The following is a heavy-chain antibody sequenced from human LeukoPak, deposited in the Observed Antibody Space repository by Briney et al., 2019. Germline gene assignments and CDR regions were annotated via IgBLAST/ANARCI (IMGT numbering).Heavy chain of an antibody. CDR2: MNPNSGNT. Sequence: GASVKVSCKASGYTFTSYDINWVRQATGQGLEWMGWMNPNSGNTGYAQKFQGRVTMTRNTSISTAYMELSSLRSEDTAVYYCARVTAGYCSSTSCHSHNYYYYGMDVWGQGTTVTVSS. D-gene: IGHD2-2*01. CDR1: GYTFTSYD. CDR3: ARVTAGYCSSTSCHSHNYYYYGMDV. J-gene: IGHJ6*02. V-gene: IGHV1-8*01.